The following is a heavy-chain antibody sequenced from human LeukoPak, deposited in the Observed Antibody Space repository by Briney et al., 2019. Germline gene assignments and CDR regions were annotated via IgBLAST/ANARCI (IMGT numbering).Heavy chain of an antibody. CDR1: GGSSSSGNYC. V-gene: IGHV4-61*02. CDR3: LRVGDGAAGTRAY. D-gene: IGHD6-13*01. J-gene: IGHJ4*02. CDR2: IYISGST. Sequence: SETLSLTCTVSGGSSSSGNYCWSWIRQPAGKGLEWIGCIYISGSTNYNPPLKGRVTISIDTSKNQFSLKLSSLTPAYTARYYFLRVGDGAAGTRAYWRQGSLVTVSS.